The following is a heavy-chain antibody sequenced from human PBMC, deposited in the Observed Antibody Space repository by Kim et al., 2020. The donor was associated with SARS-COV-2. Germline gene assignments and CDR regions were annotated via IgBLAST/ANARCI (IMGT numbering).Heavy chain of an antibody. CDR3: AKGMTHGAYSVHFDD. V-gene: IGHV3-23*01. Sequence: ADSVKVGFIISRDKSENTMYLQMHSLRAEDTGVYYCAKGMTHGAYSVHFDDWGQGTLVTVSS. D-gene: IGHD4-17*01. J-gene: IGHJ4*02.